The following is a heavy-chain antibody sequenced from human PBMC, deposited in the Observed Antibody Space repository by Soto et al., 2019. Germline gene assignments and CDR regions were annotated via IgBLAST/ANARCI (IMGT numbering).Heavy chain of an antibody. Sequence: NPSETLSLTCAVSGGSISSGGYSWSWIRQPPGKGLEWIGYIYHSGSTYYNPSLKSRVTISVDRSKNQFSLKLSSVTAADTAVYYCARSIAAAGTGWFDPWGQGTLVTVSS. CDR2: IYHSGST. V-gene: IGHV4-30-2*01. CDR3: ARSIAAAGTGWFDP. D-gene: IGHD6-13*01. J-gene: IGHJ5*02. CDR1: GGSISSGGYS.